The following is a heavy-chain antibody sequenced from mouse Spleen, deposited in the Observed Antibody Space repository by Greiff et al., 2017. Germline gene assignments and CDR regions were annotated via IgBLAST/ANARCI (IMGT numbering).Heavy chain of an antibody. CDR1: GFTFSSYA. CDR2: ISSGGSYT. CDR3: ARQGGNYAYWYFDV. Sequence: EVMLVESGGGLVKPGGSLKLSCAASGFTFSSYAMSWVRQTPEKRLEWVATISSGGSYTYYPDSVKGRFTISRDNAKNTLYLQMSSLRSEDTAMYYCARQGGNYAYWYFDVWGAGTTVTVSS. J-gene: IGHJ1*01. D-gene: IGHD2-1*01. V-gene: IGHV5-9-1*01.